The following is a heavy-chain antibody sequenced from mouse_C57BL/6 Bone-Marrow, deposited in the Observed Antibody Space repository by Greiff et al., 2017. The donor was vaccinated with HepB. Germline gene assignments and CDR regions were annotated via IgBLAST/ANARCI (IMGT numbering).Heavy chain of an antibody. D-gene: IGHD1-1*01. J-gene: IGHJ1*03. Sequence: QVQLQQPGAELVKPGASVKLSCKASGYTFTSYWMHWVKQRPGQGLEWIGMIHPNSGSTNYNEKFKSKATLTVDKSSSTAYMQLSSLTSEDSAVYYCHYYGSSYCWYFDVWGTGTTVTVSS. CDR3: HYYGSSYCWYFDV. CDR1: GYTFTSYW. CDR2: IHPNSGST. V-gene: IGHV1-64*01.